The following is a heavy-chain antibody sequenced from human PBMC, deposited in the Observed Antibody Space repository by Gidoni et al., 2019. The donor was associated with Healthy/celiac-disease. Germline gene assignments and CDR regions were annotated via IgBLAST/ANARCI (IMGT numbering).Heavy chain of an antibody. V-gene: IGHV3-43*02. J-gene: IGHJ4*02. CDR3: AKAHSSSFVFGGFGDQNY. Sequence: EVQLVESGGGVVQPGGSLRLSCAASGFTFDDSAMHWVRQAPGKGLEWVSLISGDGGSTYYADSVKGRFTISRDNSKNSLYLQMNSLRTEDTALYYCAKAHSSSFVFGGFGDQNYWGQGTLVTVSS. D-gene: IGHD6-6*01. CDR2: ISGDGGST. CDR1: GFTFDDSA.